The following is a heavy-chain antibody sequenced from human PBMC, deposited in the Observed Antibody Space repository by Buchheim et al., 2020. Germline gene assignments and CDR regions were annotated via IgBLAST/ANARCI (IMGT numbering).Heavy chain of an antibody. Sequence: EVQLVESGGGLVQPGGSLRLSCAASGFTFSSYEMNWVRQAPGKGLEWVSYISSSGSTIYYADSVKGRFTISRDNAKNSLYLQMNSLRAEDTAVYYCARGYDFWSGYYTGDGCYYYYGMDVWGQGTT. CDR3: ARGYDFWSGYYTGDGCYYYYGMDV. J-gene: IGHJ6*02. CDR1: GFTFSSYE. V-gene: IGHV3-48*03. CDR2: ISSSGSTI. D-gene: IGHD3-3*01.